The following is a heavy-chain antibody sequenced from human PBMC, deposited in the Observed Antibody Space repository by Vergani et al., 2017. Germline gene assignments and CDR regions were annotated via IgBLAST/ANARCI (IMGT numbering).Heavy chain of an antibody. CDR3: ARAWGTVTAFDY. D-gene: IGHD4-17*01. CDR1: GFTFSNAW. V-gene: IGHV3-15*01. J-gene: IGHJ4*02. CDR2: IKSKTDGGTT. Sequence: EVQLVESGGGLVKPGGSLRLSCAASGFTFSNAWMSWVRQAPGKGLEWVGRIKSKTDGGTTDYAAPVKGRFTISRDDSKNTLYLQMNSLRAEDTAVYYCARAWGTVTAFDYWGQGTLVTVSS.